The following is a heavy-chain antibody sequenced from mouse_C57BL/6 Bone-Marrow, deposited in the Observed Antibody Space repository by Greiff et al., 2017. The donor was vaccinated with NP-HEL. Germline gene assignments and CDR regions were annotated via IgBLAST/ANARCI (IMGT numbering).Heavy chain of an antibody. CDR2: ISDGGSYT. Sequence: EVQLQESGGGLVKPGGSLKLSCAASGFTFSSYAMSWVRQTPEKRLEWVATISDGGSYTYYPDNVKGRFTISRDNAKNNLYLQMSHLKSEDTAMYYCARDGGLRPSYYFDYWGQGTTLTVSS. CDR1: GFTFSSYA. D-gene: IGHD2-4*01. J-gene: IGHJ2*01. CDR3: ARDGGLRPSYYFDY. V-gene: IGHV5-4*01.